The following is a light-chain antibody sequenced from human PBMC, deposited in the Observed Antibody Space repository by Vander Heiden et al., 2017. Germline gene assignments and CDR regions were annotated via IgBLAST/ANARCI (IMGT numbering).Light chain of an antibody. J-gene: IGKJ3*01. CDR3: QQRSNGFT. CDR2: EVS. Sequence: EIVLTQSPATLSFSPGERATLSCRANQSVSSYLAWYQQKPGQAPRLLMYEVSNRATGIPVRFSGSGSGTDFTLTISSLEPEDFAVYYCQQRSNGFTFGPGTKVDIK. V-gene: IGKV3-11*01. CDR1: QSVSSY.